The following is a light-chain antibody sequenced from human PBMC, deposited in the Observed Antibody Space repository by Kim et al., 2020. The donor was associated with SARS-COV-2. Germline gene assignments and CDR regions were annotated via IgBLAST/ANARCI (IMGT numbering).Light chain of an antibody. CDR3: QSYDSSLSGRI. CDR2: GNS. V-gene: IGLV1-40*01. Sequence: QSVLTQPPSVSGAPGQRVTISCTGSSSNIGAIYDVHWYQQLPGTAPRLLIYGNSERPSGVPDRFSGSKSGTSASLAITGLQAEDEADYYCQSYDSSLSGRIFGGGTQLTVL. CDR1: SSNIGAIYD. J-gene: IGLJ2*01.